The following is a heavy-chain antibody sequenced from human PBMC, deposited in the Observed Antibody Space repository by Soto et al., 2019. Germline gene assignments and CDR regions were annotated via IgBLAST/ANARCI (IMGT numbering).Heavy chain of an antibody. J-gene: IGHJ4*02. Sequence: GGSLRLSCAASGFTFSGSAMHWVRQASGKGLEWVGRIRSKANSYATGYAASVKGRFTISRDDSKNTAYLQMNSLKTEDTAVYYCTRGTYCGGDCLVDYWGQGTLVTVSS. V-gene: IGHV3-73*01. CDR1: GFTFSGSA. CDR2: IRSKANSYAT. CDR3: TRGTYCGGDCLVDY. D-gene: IGHD2-21*02.